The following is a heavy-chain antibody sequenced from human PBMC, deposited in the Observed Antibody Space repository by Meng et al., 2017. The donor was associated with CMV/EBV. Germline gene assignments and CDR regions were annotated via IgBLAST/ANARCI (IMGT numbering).Heavy chain of an antibody. V-gene: IGHV4-34*01. J-gene: IGHJ4*02. Sequence: GSLRLSCAVYGGSFSGYYWSWIRQPPGKGLEWIGEINHSGSTNYNPSHKSRVTISVDTSKNQFSLKLSSVTAADTAVYYCAREGSSRPLDYWGQGTLVTVSS. CDR2: INHSGST. D-gene: IGHD6-6*01. CDR3: AREGSSRPLDY. CDR1: GGSFSGYY.